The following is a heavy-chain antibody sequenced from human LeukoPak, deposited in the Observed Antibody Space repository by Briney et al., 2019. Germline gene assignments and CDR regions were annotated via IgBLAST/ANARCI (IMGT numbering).Heavy chain of an antibody. CDR1: GFTFSSCA. J-gene: IGHJ4*02. CDR3: AKQRSEVVVAATNY. CDR2: ISGSGGNT. Sequence: GGSLRLSCAASGFTFSSCAMSWVRQAPGKGLEWVSAISGSGGNTYYADSVKGRFTISRDNSQNTLYLQMNSLRAEDTAVYYCAKQRSEVVVAATNYWGQGTLVTVSS. D-gene: IGHD2-15*01. V-gene: IGHV3-23*01.